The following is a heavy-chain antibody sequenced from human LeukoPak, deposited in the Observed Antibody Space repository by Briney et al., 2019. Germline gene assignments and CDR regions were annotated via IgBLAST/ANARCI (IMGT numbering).Heavy chain of an antibody. J-gene: IGHJ4*02. CDR3: ARGRSGSYYSLDY. D-gene: IGHD1-26*01. V-gene: IGHV3-30*04. Sequence: GGSLRLSCAASGFTFSSYAMHWVRQAPGKGLEWVAVISYDGSNKYYADSVKGRFTISRDNSKNTLYLQMNSLRAEDTAVYYCARGRSGSYYSLDYWAREPWSPSPQ. CDR1: GFTFSSYA. CDR2: ISYDGSNK.